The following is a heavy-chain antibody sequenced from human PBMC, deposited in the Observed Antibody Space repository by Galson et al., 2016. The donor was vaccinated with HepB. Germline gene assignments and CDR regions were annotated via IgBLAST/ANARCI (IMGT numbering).Heavy chain of an antibody. Sequence: SLRLSCAGSGFNFSDYAVHWVRQAPGKGLEWVSLISYDAYNRYYADSVKGRFTISRDNSKSTVYLQMNSLRAEDTAMYYWVRDEDYGDDGGWPFDFWGQGTLLAVSS. J-gene: IGHJ3*01. CDR2: ISYDAYNR. CDR3: VRDEDYGDDGGWPFDF. V-gene: IGHV3-30-3*01. CDR1: GFNFSDYA. D-gene: IGHD4-17*01.